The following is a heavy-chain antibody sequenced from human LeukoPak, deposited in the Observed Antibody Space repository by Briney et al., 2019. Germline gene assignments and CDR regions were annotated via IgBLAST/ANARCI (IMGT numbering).Heavy chain of an antibody. D-gene: IGHD3-22*01. CDR2: ISSSSSYI. J-gene: IGHJ4*02. CDR3: ARDDSSGPTLDY. Sequence: GGSLRLSCAASGFAFSSYSMNWVRQAPGKGLEWVSSISSSSSYIYYADSVKGRFTISRDNAKNSLYLQMNSLRAEDTAVYYCARDDSSGPTLDYWGQGTLVTVSS. CDR1: GFAFSSYS. V-gene: IGHV3-21*01.